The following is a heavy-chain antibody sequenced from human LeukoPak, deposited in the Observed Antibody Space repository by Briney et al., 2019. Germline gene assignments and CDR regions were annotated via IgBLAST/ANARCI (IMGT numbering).Heavy chain of an antibody. CDR2: IRSDGSNK. CDR3: AKSGYYYDSSGSSRNYYYYYYYMDV. J-gene: IGHJ6*03. Sequence: GGSLRLSCAGSGFSFSSYGMHWVRQAPGKGLEWMAFIRSDGSNKYYADSVKGRFTISRDNSKNTLYLQMNSLRAEDTAVYCCAKSGYYYDSSGSSRNYYYYYYYMDVWGKGTTDTISS. D-gene: IGHD3-22*01. CDR1: GFSFSSYG. V-gene: IGHV3-30*02.